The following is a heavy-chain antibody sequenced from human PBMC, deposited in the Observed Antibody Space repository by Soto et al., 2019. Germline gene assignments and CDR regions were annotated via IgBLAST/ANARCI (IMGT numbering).Heavy chain of an antibody. J-gene: IGHJ6*02. Sequence: SETLSLTCTVSGGSISSGDYYWSWIRQPPGKGLEWIGYIYYSGSTYYNPSLKSRVTISVDTSKNQFSLKLSSVTAADTAVYYCARDRYSNYGDYYYGMDVWGQGTTVTVSS. CDR2: IYYSGST. CDR3: ARDRYSNYGDYYYGMDV. V-gene: IGHV4-30-4*01. CDR1: GGSISSGDYY. D-gene: IGHD4-4*01.